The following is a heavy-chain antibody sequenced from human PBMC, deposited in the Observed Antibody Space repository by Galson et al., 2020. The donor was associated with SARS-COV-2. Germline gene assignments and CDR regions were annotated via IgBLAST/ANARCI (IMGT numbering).Heavy chain of an antibody. J-gene: IGHJ4*02. CDR1: GFTFSNAW. CDR3: ALLYGGNSFDY. CDR2: IKSKTDGGTT. V-gene: IGHV3-15*01. Sequence: GGSLRLSCAASGFTFSNAWMSWVRQAPGKGLEWVGRIKSKTDGGTTDYAAPVKGRFTISRDDSKNTLYLQMNSLKTEDTAVYYCALLYGGNSFDYWGQGTLVTVSS. D-gene: IGHD2-15*01.